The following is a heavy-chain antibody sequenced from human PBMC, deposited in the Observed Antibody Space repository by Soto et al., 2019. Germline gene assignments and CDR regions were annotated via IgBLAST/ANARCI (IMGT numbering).Heavy chain of an antibody. CDR3: ASLPTMVRGVIIDLFDY. CDR1: GGTFSSYT. J-gene: IGHJ4*02. V-gene: IGHV1-69*02. CDR2: IIPILGIA. D-gene: IGHD3-10*01. Sequence: SVKVSCKASGGTFSSYTISWVRQAPGQGLEWMGRIIPILGIANYAQKFQGRVTITADKSTSTAYMELSSLRSEDTAVYYCASLPTMVRGVIIDLFDYWGQGTLVTVSS.